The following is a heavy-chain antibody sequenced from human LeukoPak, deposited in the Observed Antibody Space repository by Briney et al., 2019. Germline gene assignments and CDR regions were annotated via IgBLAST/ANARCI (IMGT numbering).Heavy chain of an antibody. D-gene: IGHD3-10*01. CDR1: GGSISSGGYS. J-gene: IGHJ6*02. Sequence: PSQTLSLTCAVSGGSISSGGYSWSWIRQPPGKGLEWIGYIYHSGSTYYNPSLKSRVTISVDRSKNQFSLKLSSVTAADTAVYYCARDYYGSGSYYNHFYGMDVWGQGTTVTVSS. V-gene: IGHV4-30-2*01. CDR3: ARDYYGSGSYYNHFYGMDV. CDR2: IYHSGST.